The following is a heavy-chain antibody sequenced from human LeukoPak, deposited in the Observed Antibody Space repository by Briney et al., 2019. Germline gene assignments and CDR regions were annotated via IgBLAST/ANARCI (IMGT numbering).Heavy chain of an antibody. CDR3: ARDGNWGSFDY. CDR1: GYSISSGYY. J-gene: IGHJ4*02. Sequence: PSETPPLTCTVSGYSISSGYYWGWIRQPPGKGLEWIGSIYHSGSTYYNPSLKSRVTISLDTSKNQFSLKLSSVTAADTAVYYCARDGNWGSFDYWGQGTLVTVSS. CDR2: IYHSGST. V-gene: IGHV4-38-2*02. D-gene: IGHD7-27*01.